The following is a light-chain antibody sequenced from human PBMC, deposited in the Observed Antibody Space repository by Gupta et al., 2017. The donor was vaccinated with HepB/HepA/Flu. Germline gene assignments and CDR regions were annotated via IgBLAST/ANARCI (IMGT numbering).Light chain of an antibody. CDR2: GNH. V-gene: IGLV1-40*01. CDR1: NSNIGASYD. J-gene: IGLJ3*02. Sequence: QSVLTQLPSASGAPRQTIILYCTGSNSNIGASYDVHWYQQFPGTAPKLLTYGNHHRPSGIPERFSASRSGTSASLAIAGLQAEDEADYYCQSYDGNFLLFGGGTKVTVL. CDR3: QSYDGNFLL.